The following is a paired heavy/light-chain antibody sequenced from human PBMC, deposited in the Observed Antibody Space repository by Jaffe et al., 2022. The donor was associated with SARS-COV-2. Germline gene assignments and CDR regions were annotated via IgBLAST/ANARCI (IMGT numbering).Light chain of an antibody. Sequence: DIVMTQSPDSLAVSLGERATINCKSSQSVLYSSNNKNYLAWYQQKPGQPPKLLIYWASTRESGVPDRFSGSGSGTDFTLTISSLQAEDVAVYYCHQYYSTPWTFGQGTKVEIK. CDR1: QSVLYSSNNKNY. CDR3: HQYYSTPWT. V-gene: IGKV4-1*01. J-gene: IGKJ1*01. CDR2: WAS.
Heavy chain of an antibody. V-gene: IGHV2-26*01. CDR2: ILPNDER. J-gene: IGHJ4*02. CDR3: ARFVEDDDFWSGWGPDSD. Sequence: QVTLKESGPVLVKPTETLTLTCTVSGFSLSNVRMGVSWIRQPPGKALEWLANILPNDERSYRTSLKSRLTISKDTSKSQVVLRMTNMDPVDTATYYCARFVEDDDFWSGWGPDSDWGQGTLVTVSS. D-gene: IGHD3-3*01. CDR1: GFSLSNVRMG.